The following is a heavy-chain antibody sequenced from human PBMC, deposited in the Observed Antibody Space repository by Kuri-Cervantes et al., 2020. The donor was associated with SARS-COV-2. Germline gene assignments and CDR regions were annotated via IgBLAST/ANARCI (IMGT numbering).Heavy chain of an antibody. CDR1: GFSFNNFA. J-gene: IGHJ4*02. CDR2: IRYDGSNK. V-gene: IGHV3-30*02. CDR3: ATPREYYDSSGSFDY. D-gene: IGHD3-22*01. Sequence: GESLKISCAASGFSFNNFAMNWVRQAPGKGLEWVAFIRYDGSNKYYADSVKGRFTISRDNSKNTLYLQMNSLRAEDAAVYYCATPREYYDSSGSFDYWGQGTLVTVSS.